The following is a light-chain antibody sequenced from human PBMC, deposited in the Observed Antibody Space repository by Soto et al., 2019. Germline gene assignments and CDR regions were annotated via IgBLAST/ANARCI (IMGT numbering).Light chain of an antibody. CDR3: QQYGSSST. CDR1: QSVSDTH. CDR2: GAS. V-gene: IGKV3-20*01. J-gene: IGKJ1*01. Sequence: EIVLTQSPGTLSLSPGERATLSCRASQSVSDTHLAWYQQKAGQPPRLLIYGASTRATGIPDRFSGRGSGTDFTLTISRLEPEDYAVYCCQQYGSSSTFGQGTKVDIK.